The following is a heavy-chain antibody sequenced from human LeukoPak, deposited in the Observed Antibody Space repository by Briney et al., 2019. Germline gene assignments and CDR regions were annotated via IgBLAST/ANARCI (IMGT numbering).Heavy chain of an antibody. D-gene: IGHD6-19*01. V-gene: IGHV3-7*04. J-gene: IGHJ5*02. CDR2: IKLDGSET. CDR3: ARPLSIAVAAPNGWFDP. Sequence: GGSLRLSCAASGFTFSSYWMSWVRQAPGKGLEWVANIKLDGSETNYGDSVKGRFTISRDNAKNSLFLQMNSLRAEDTAVYYCARPLSIAVAAPNGWFDPWGQGTLVTVSS. CDR1: GFTFSSYW.